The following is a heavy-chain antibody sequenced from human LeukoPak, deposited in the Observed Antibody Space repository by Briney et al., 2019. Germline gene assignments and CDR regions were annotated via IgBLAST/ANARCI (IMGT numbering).Heavy chain of an antibody. V-gene: IGHV1-46*01. D-gene: IGHD6-19*01. CDR1: GYTFSSYY. CDR2: INPSGGST. CDR3: AREDSSGWYVFDY. Sequence: ASVKVSCKASGYTFSSYYMHWVRQAPGQGLEWMGIINPSGGSTSYAQKFQGRVTMTRDTSTSTVYMELSRLRSEDTAVYYCAREDSSGWYVFDYWGQGTLVTVSS. J-gene: IGHJ4*02.